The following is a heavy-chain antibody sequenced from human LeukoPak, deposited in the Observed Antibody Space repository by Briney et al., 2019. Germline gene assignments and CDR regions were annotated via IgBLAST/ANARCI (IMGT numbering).Heavy chain of an antibody. J-gene: IGHJ4*02. CDR1: GYTFTSYG. D-gene: IGHD1-1*01. Sequence: ASVKVSCKASGYTFTSYGISWVRQAPGQGLEWMGWINPNSGGTNYAQKFQGRVTMTRDTSISTAYMELSRLRSDDTAVYYCARGAGSKFDYWGQGTLVTVSS. V-gene: IGHV1-2*02. CDR2: INPNSGGT. CDR3: ARGAGSKFDY.